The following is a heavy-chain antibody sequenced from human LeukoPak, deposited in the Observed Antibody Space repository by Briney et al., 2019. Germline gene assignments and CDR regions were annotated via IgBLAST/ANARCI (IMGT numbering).Heavy chain of an antibody. CDR2: ISGSGGST. Sequence: GGSLRLSCATSRFTFSSYTMSWVRQARGKGLEWVSAISGSGGSTYYADSVKGRFTISRDNSKNTLYLQMNSLRAEDTAVYYCAKICGGSCYHFDYWGQGTLVTVSS. D-gene: IGHD2-15*01. CDR1: RFTFSSYT. V-gene: IGHV3-23*01. J-gene: IGHJ4*02. CDR3: AKICGGSCYHFDY.